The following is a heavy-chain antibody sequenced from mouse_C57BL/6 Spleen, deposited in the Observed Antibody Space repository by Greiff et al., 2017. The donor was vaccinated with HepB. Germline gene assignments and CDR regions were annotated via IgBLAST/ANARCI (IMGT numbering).Heavy chain of an antibody. V-gene: IGHV1-82*01. J-gene: IGHJ1*03. Sequence: QVQLQQSGPELVKPGASVKISCKASGYAFSSSWMNWVKQRPGKGLEWIGRIYPGDGDTNYNGKFKGKATLTADKSSSTAYTQLSSLTSEDSAVYFCARSRSTVVAKGYFDVWGTGTTVTVSS. CDR2: IYPGDGDT. CDR3: ARSRSTVVAKGYFDV. CDR1: GYAFSSSW. D-gene: IGHD1-1*01.